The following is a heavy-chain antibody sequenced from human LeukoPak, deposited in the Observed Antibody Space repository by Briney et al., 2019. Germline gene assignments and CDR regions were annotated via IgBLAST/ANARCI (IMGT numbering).Heavy chain of an antibody. CDR3: ARDAEAMVVTLAFDY. CDR1: GFTFNIYA. Sequence: GGSLRLSCAASGFTFNIYAMSWVRQAPGKGLEWVSTIGSTPTFYADSVKGRFTISRDNAKNSLYLQVNSLRAEDTAVYYCARDAEAMVVTLAFDYWGQGTLVTVSS. CDR2: IGSTPT. V-gene: IGHV3-69-1*02. J-gene: IGHJ4*02. D-gene: IGHD4-23*01.